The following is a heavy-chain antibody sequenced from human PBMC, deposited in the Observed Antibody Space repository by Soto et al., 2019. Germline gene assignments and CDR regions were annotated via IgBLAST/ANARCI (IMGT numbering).Heavy chain of an antibody. D-gene: IGHD1-26*01. V-gene: IGHV3-23*01. CDR1: GFTFSSYA. CDR3: AKDGASGSYPPYYYYGMDV. Sequence: EVQLLESGGGLVQPGGSLRLSCAASGFTFSSYAMNWVRQAPGKGLEWVSTISGRGGNAYYADAVEGRLTISRDNSKNTLHLQMNSLRADDTAVYYCAKDGASGSYPPYYYYGMDVWGQGTTVTVSS. CDR2: ISGRGGNA. J-gene: IGHJ6*02.